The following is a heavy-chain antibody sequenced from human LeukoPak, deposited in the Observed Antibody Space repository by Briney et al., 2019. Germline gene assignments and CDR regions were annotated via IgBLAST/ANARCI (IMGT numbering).Heavy chain of an antibody. Sequence: KPSETLSLTCAVYGGSFSGYYWSWIRQPPGKGLEWIGEINHSGSTNYNPSLKSRVTISVDTSKNQFSLKLSSVTAADTAVYYCARSKVVVITSDAFDIWGQGTMVTVSS. D-gene: IGHD3-22*01. V-gene: IGHV4-34*01. J-gene: IGHJ3*02. CDR1: GGSFSGYY. CDR3: ARSKVVVITSDAFDI. CDR2: INHSGST.